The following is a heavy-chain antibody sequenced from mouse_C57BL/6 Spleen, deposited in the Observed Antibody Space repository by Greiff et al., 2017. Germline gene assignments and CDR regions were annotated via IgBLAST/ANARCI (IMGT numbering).Heavy chain of an antibody. CDR3: ARDGNWYFEG. V-gene: IGHV1-59*01. CDR2: IDPSDSYT. Sequence: VQLQQPGAELVRPGTSVKLSCKASGYTFTSYWMHWVKQRPGQGLEWIGVIDPSDSYTNYNQKFKGKATLTVDTSSSTAYMQLSSLTSEDSAVYYCARDGNWYFEGWGTGTTVTVSS. CDR1: GYTFTSYW. J-gene: IGHJ1*03. D-gene: IGHD2-1*01.